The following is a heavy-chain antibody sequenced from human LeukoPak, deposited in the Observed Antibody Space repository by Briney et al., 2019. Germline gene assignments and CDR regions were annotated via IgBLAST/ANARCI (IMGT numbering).Heavy chain of an antibody. CDR3: ARVTGAYYFDY. CDR2: IYSGGST. J-gene: IGHJ4*02. CDR1: GFTVSSNY. D-gene: IGHD3-9*01. Sequence: GSLRLSCAASGFTVSSNYMSWVRQAPGKGLEWASLIYSGGSTYYADSVKGRFTISRDNSKNTLYLQMNSLRAEDTAVYYCARVTGAYYFDYWGQGTLVTVSS. V-gene: IGHV3-53*01.